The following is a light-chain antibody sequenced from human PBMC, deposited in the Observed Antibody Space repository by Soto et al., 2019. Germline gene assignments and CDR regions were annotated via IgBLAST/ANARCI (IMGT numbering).Light chain of an antibody. V-gene: IGKV1-8*01. CDR3: QQLYSYPYT. Sequence: AIRMTQSPSSLSASTGDRVTITCRASQGISSYLAWYQQKPGKAPKLLIYAASTLQSGVPSRFSGSGSGTDFTLTISCLQSEDFATYYCQQLYSYPYTFGQGTKLEIK. J-gene: IGKJ2*01. CDR1: QGISSY. CDR2: AAS.